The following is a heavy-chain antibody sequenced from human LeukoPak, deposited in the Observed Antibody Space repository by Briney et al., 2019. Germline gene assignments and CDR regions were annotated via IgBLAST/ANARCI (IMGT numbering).Heavy chain of an antibody. CDR3: ASHGIVGAGY. CDR2: IGSASSYV. Sequence: GGALRLSCAASGITFKNYNMNWVRQAPGKGLEWVAFIGSASSYVFYADSVKGRFTISRDNAKNSLYLQMNSLRAEDTAVYYCASHGIVGAGYWGQGTLVTVSS. D-gene: IGHD1-26*01. J-gene: IGHJ4*02. V-gene: IGHV3-21*01. CDR1: GITFKNYN.